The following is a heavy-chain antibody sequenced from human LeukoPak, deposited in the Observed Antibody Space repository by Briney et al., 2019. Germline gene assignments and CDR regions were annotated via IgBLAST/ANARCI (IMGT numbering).Heavy chain of an antibody. V-gene: IGHV1-24*01. CDR2: FDPEDGET. CDR1: GYTLTELS. Sequence: ASVKVSCKVSGYTLTELSMHWVRQAPGKGLEWMGGFDPEDGETIYAQKFQGRVTMTEDTSTDTAYMELSSLRSEDTAVYYCAGGPRSLYYYYMDVWGKGTTVTVSS. CDR3: AGGPRSLYYYYMDV. J-gene: IGHJ6*03. D-gene: IGHD3-16*01.